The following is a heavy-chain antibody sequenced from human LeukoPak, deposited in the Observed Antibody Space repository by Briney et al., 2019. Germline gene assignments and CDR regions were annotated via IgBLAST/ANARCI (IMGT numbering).Heavy chain of an antibody. CDR2: ISGSGGST. CDR1: GFTFSSYA. J-gene: IGHJ3*02. CDR3: AKGGDYYYDSSGYQEAFDI. D-gene: IGHD3-22*01. Sequence: RPGGSLRLSCAASGFTFSSYAMSRVRQAPGKGLEWVSGISGSGGSTYYADSVKGRFTISRDNSKNTLYLQMNSLRAEDTAVYYCAKGGDYYYDSSGYQEAFDIWGQGTMVTVSS. V-gene: IGHV3-23*01.